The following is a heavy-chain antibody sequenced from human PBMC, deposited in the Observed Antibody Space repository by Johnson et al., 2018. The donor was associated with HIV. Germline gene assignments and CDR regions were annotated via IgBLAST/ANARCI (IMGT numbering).Heavy chain of an antibody. CDR1: GFTFSSYA. V-gene: IGHV3-30*14. CDR2: ISYHGSNK. CDR3: AERSQILGAFVI. Sequence: QMQLVESGGGVVQPGRSLRLSCAASGFTFSSYAMHWVRQAPGKGLEWVTLISYHGSNKYYADSVKGRFTISRDNSKNTLYLQMNSLRADDTAVYYGAERSQILGAFVIWGQGTMVTVSS. J-gene: IGHJ3*02.